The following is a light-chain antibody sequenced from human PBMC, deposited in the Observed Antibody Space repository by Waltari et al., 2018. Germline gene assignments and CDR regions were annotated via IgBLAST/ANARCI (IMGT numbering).Light chain of an antibody. J-gene: IGLJ2*01. CDR2: YFSDSNK. CDR3: MIWPSNAVV. V-gene: IGLV5-37*01. CDR1: SAINVGTYN. Sequence: QPVLTQPPFSSASPGESARLTCPLPSAINVGTYNIYWYQQKPGSPPRYLLSYFSDSNKGQGSGVPSRFSGSKDASANTGILLISGLQSEDEADYYCMIWPSNAVVFGGGTKLSVL.